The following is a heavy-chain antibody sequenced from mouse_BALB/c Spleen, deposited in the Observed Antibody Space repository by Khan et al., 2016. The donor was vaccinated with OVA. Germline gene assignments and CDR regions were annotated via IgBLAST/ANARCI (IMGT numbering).Heavy chain of an antibody. CDR1: GYTFTSYW. J-gene: IGHJ3*01. CDR2: IFPGTGTT. V-gene: IGHV1S132*01. CDR3: ARGYFGNYEFAY. Sequence: QVQLQQSGAELVKPGASVKLSCKTSGYTFTSYWIQWVKQRPGQGLGWIGQIFPGTGTTSYNENFKGKATLTVDTSSSTAYMQLSSLTSEDSAVYFCARGYFGNYEFAYWGQGTLVTVSP. D-gene: IGHD2-1*01.